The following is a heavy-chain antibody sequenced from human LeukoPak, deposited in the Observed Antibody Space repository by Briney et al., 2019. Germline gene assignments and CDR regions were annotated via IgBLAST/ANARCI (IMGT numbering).Heavy chain of an antibody. V-gene: IGHV4-30-4*08. D-gene: IGHD2-2*01. J-gene: IGHJ3*02. Sequence: SETLSLTCTVSGGSISSGTYYWSWIRQPPGKGLEWIGYIYYSGSTYYNPSLKSRVTISVDTSKNQFSLKLSSVTAADTAVYYCARVGFPIVVVPAAFDIWGQGTMVTVSS. CDR2: IYYSGST. CDR3: ARVGFPIVVVPAAFDI. CDR1: GGSISSGTYY.